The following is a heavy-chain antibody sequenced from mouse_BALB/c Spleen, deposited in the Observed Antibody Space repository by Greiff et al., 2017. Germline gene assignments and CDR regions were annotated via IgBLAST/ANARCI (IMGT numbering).Heavy chain of an antibody. J-gene: IGHJ1*03. V-gene: IGHV14-1*02. CDR1: GFYINDYY. CDR3: ARHMTTYYCEEGGEGK. D-gene: IGHD2-4*01. CDR2: IDPENGNT. Sequence: VQLLPSGAVLVRPAALVKLSCKASGFYINDYYMHWVKQRPEQGLEWIGWIDPENGNTIYDPKFQGKDSITADTSYNTAYLQLSRLTSEDTAVYKCARHMTTYYCEEGGEGKRVTG.